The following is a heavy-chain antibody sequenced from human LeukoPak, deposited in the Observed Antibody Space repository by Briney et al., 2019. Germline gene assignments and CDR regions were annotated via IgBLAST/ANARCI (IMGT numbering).Heavy chain of an antibody. V-gene: IGHV4-59*01. J-gene: IGHJ4*02. CDR3: ARAIAVAGNLFDY. CDR2: IYYSGST. CDR1: GGSFSGYY. Sequence: PSETLSLTFAVYGGSFSGYYWSWIRQPPGKRLEWIGYIYYSGSTNYNPSLKSRVTISVDTSKNQFSLKLSSVTAADTAVYYCARAIAVAGNLFDYWGQGTLVTVSS. D-gene: IGHD6-19*01.